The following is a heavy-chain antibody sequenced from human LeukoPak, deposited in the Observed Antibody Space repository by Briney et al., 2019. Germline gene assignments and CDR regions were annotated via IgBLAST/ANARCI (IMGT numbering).Heavy chain of an antibody. J-gene: IGHJ6*03. V-gene: IGHV1-8*01. CDR2: MNPNSGNT. CDR1: GYTFTSYD. D-gene: IGHD3-10*01. CDR3: ARGLGSGRDYYYYMDV. Sequence: GASVKVSCKTSGYTFTSYDINWVRQATGQGLEWMGWMNPNSGNTGYAQNFQGRVTMTKNTSISTAYMELSSLRSEDTAVYYCARGLGSGRDYYYYMDVWGKGTTVTVSS.